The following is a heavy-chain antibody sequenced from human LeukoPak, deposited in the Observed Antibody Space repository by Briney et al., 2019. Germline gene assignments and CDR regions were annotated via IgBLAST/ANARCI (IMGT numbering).Heavy chain of an antibody. V-gene: IGHV3-30*02. Sequence: GGSLRLSCAASGFTFSSYGMHWVRQAPGKGLEWVTFIRYDGSNKYYADSVKGRFTISRDNSKNTLYLQMNSLRAEDTAVYYCARGPSGYHNTGGQGTLVTVSS. J-gene: IGHJ4*02. CDR1: GFTFSSYG. CDR2: IRYDGSNK. D-gene: IGHD5-12*01. CDR3: ARGPSGYHNT.